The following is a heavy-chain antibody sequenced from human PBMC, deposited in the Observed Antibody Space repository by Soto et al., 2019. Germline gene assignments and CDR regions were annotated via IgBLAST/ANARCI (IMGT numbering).Heavy chain of an antibody. J-gene: IGHJ3*02. CDR2: IYYSGST. CDR3: ARYLYDSLDAFDI. CDR1: GGSISRYY. Sequence: QVQLQESGPGLVKPSEPLSLTCTVSGGSISRYYWSWIRQPPGKGLEWIGYIYYSGSTNYNPSLKSRVTISVDTSKNQFPLKLSSVTAADTAVYYCARYLYDSLDAFDIWGQGTMVTVSS. D-gene: IGHD3-3*01. V-gene: IGHV4-59*01.